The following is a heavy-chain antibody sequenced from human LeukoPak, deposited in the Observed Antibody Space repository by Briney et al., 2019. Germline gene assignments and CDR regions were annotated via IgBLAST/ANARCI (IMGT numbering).Heavy chain of an antibody. CDR1: GFTFSSYG. V-gene: IGHV3-23*01. Sequence: GGSLRHSCAASGFTFSSYGMSWVRQAPGRGLEWVSAISGSGGSTYYADSVKGWFTISRDNPKDTLYLQRKSLRAEDAAVYDCAKDGSGEKVILWFGGYFDYWGQGTLVTVSS. J-gene: IGHJ4*02. CDR3: AKDGSGEKVILWFGGYFDY. CDR2: ISGSGGST. D-gene: IGHD3-10*01.